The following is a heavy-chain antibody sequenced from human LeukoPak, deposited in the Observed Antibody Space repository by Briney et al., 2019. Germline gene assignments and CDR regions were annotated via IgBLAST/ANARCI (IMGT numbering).Heavy chain of an antibody. CDR3: ARDLIAAAYLNWFDL. CDR2: ITAYNGNT. D-gene: IGHD6-13*01. J-gene: IGHJ5*02. V-gene: IGHV1-18*01. Sequence: VASVKVSCKASGYTFTSYGINWVRQAPGQGLEWMGWITAYNGNTNYAQKLQGRVTITTDTSTSTAYMELRSLRSDDTAVYYCARDLIAAAYLNWFDLWGQGTLVTVSS. CDR1: GYTFTSYG.